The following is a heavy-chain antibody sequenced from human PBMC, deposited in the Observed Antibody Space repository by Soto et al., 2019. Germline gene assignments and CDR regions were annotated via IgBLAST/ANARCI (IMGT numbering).Heavy chain of an antibody. Sequence: SETLSLTCTVSGGSISSYYWSWIRQPPGKGLEWIGYIYYSGSTNYNPSLKSRVTISVDTSKNQFSLKLSSVTAADTAVYYCARGEYGIDYWGQGTLVTVSS. CDR3: ARGEYGIDY. V-gene: IGHV4-59*08. J-gene: IGHJ4*02. D-gene: IGHD3-16*01. CDR2: IYYSGST. CDR1: GGSISSYY.